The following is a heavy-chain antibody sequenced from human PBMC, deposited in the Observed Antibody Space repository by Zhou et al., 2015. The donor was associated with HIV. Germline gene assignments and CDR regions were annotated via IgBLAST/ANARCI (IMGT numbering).Heavy chain of an antibody. CDR1: GFTFSNAW. CDR3: ARDPGGDGYNYHFDY. D-gene: IGHD5-24*01. CDR2: IKSKTDGGTT. J-gene: IGHJ4*02. Sequence: EVQLVESGGGLVKPGGSLRLSCAASGFTFSNAWMSWVRQAPGKGLEWVGRIKSKTDGGTTGYAAPVKGRFTISRDDSKNTLYLQMNSLRPEDTAVYYCARDPGGDGYNYHFDYWGQGTSAPSP. V-gene: IGHV3-15*01.